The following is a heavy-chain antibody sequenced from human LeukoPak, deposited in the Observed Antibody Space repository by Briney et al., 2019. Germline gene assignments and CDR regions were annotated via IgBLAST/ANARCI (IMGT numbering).Heavy chain of an antibody. V-gene: IGHV1-2*02. J-gene: IGHJ4*02. CDR2: INPNSGGT. CDR1: GYTFTGYY. Sequence: ASVKVSCKASGYTFTGYYMHWVRQAPGQGLEWMGWINPNSGGTNYAQKFQGRVTMTRDTSISTAYMELSRLRSDDTAVYYCARDSRLRAYYYDSSGLYYFDYWGQGTLVTVS. D-gene: IGHD3-22*01. CDR3: ARDSRLRAYYYDSSGLYYFDY.